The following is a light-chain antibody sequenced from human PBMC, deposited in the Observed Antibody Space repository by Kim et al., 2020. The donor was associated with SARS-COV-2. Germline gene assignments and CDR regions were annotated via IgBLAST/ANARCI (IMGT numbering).Light chain of an antibody. CDR1: QSVSSN. CDR2: GAS. J-gene: IGKJ2*03. Sequence: EIVMTQSPASLSVSPGERTTLSCRASQSVSSNLAWYQQKPGQAPRLLIYGASTRATGVPARFSGGGSGTEFTLTISSLQSEDFAVYYCQHSDNRGLYSFGKGTKLEI. CDR3: QHSDNRGLYS. V-gene: IGKV3-15*01.